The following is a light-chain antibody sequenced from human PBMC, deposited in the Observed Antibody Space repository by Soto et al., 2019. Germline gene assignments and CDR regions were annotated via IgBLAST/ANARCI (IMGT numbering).Light chain of an antibody. V-gene: IGLV3-1*01. CDR2: QDS. Sequence: SYELTQPPSVSVSPGQTASITCSGDKLGDKYACWYQQKPGQSPVLVIYQDSKRPSGIPERFSGSNSGNTATLTISGTQAMDEADYYCQAWHSSTHYVFGTGTKLTVL. J-gene: IGLJ1*01. CDR1: KLGDKY. CDR3: QAWHSSTHYV.